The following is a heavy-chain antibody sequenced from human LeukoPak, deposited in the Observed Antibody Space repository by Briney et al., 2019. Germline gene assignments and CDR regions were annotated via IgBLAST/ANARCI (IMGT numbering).Heavy chain of an antibody. Sequence: GESLKISCKGSGYSFTSYWIGWGRQLPGKGLGWMGIIYPGDSDTRYSPSFQGQVTISADKSISTAYLQWSSLKASDTAMYYCARLVASYGDYYYGMDVWGQGTTVTVSS. CDR2: IYPGDSDT. V-gene: IGHV5-51*01. CDR3: ARLVASYGDYYYGMDV. J-gene: IGHJ6*02. CDR1: GYSFTSYW. D-gene: IGHD5-18*01.